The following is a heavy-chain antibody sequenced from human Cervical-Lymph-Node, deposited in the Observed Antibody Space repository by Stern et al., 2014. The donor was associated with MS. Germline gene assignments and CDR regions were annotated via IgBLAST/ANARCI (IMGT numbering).Heavy chain of an antibody. V-gene: IGHV3-74*02. CDR1: GFASSNYW. CDR2: INSDGTTT. J-gene: IGHJ4*02. CDR3: ARDDSSGYAV. D-gene: IGHD3-22*01. Sequence: EVQLVESGGGLVQPGGSLSLSCAASGFASSNYWMHWVRQVPGKGLVWVSRINSDGTTTGYADSVKGRFTISRDNAKNTLFLQMKSLRVDDTAVYYCARDDSSGYAVWGQGSLVTVSS.